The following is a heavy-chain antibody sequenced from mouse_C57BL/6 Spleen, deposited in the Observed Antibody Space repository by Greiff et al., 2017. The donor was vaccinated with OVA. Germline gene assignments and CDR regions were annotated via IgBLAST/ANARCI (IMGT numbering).Heavy chain of an antibody. CDR1: GYAFTNYL. V-gene: IGHV1-54*01. Sequence: QVQLKESGAELVRPGTSVKVSCKASGYAFTNYLIEWVKQRPGQGLEWIGVINPGSGGTNYNEKFKGKATLTADKSSSTAYMQLSSLTSEDSAVYFCARCLPYWYFDVWGTGTTVTVSS. D-gene: IGHD5-5*01. J-gene: IGHJ1*03. CDR2: INPGSGGT. CDR3: ARCLPYWYFDV.